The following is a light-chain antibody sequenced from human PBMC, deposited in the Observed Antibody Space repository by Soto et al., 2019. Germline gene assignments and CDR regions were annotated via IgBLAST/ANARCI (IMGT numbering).Light chain of an antibody. CDR2: AAS. Sequence: DIQMTQSPSSLSASVGDRVTITCRASQSISTYLHWYQQKPGKAPNLLIYAASTLQSGVPSRFSGSGSGTDFTLTIISLQPDDFATYYCQQYNSHSETFGQGTKVDIK. V-gene: IGKV1-39*01. J-gene: IGKJ1*01. CDR3: QQYNSHSET. CDR1: QSISTY.